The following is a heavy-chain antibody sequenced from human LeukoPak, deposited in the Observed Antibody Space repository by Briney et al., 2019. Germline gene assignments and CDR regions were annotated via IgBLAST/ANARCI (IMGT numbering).Heavy chain of an antibody. V-gene: IGHV3-21*01. D-gene: IGHD1-14*01. J-gene: IGHJ4*02. CDR1: GFTFSSCG. CDR3: ATETIGRHYDY. Sequence: GGSLRLSSAASGFTFSSCGFNWVRQAPGKGLEWVSSIGPTGTDRYYADSVRGRFTISRDDAKNSMYLQMDSLRDEDTAVYYCATETIGRHYDYWGQGTLLTVSS. CDR2: IGPTGTDR.